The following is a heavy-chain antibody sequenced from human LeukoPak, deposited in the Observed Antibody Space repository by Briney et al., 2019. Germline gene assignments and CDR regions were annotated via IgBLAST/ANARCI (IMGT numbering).Heavy chain of an antibody. J-gene: IGHJ4*02. CDR3: AREGDYDFWSGYYSDY. D-gene: IGHD3-3*01. CDR1: GYTFTGYY. CDR2: INPNGGGT. V-gene: IGHV1-2*02. Sequence: GASVKVSCKASGYTFTGYYMHWVRQAPGQGLEWVGWINPNGGGTNYAQKFQGRVTMTRDTSISTAYMELSRLRSDDTAVYYCAREGDYDFWSGYYSDYWGQGTLVTVSS.